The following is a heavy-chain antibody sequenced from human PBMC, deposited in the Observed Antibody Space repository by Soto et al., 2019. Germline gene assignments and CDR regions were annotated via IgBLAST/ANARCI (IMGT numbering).Heavy chain of an antibody. CDR3: ARGGYDFWSGYPGLMDV. V-gene: IGHV3-48*01. CDR2: ISSSSSTI. D-gene: IGHD3-3*01. CDR1: GFTFSSYS. J-gene: IGHJ6*03. Sequence: GGSLRLSCAASGFTFSSYSMNWVRQAPGKGLEWVSYISSSSSTIYYADSVKGRFTISRDNAKNSLYLQMNSLRAEDTAVYYCARGGYDFWSGYPGLMDVWGKGTTVTVSS.